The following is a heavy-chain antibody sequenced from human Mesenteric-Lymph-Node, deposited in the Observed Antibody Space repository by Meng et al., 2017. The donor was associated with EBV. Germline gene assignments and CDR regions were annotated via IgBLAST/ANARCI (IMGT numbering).Heavy chain of an antibody. V-gene: IGHV1-2*02. CDR2: IDPNSGGA. J-gene: IGHJ5*02. CDR1: GKNFTGYS. D-gene: IGHD1-26*01. Sequence: QVQLVPFGAGVKKAGASVKVSCKASGKNFTGYSIHGVRQAPGQGLEWVTWIDPNSGGANYALNFQGRVTMTSDTSISTAYMELSWLRSDDTAFYYCVREMVGVPNWFAPWGQGTLVTVSS. CDR3: VREMVGVPNWFAP.